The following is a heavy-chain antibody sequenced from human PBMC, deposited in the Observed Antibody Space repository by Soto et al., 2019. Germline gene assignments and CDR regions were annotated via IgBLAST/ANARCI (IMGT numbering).Heavy chain of an antibody. CDR2: IRYSVAT. J-gene: IGHJ3*02. Sequence: QVQLQESGPGLVKPSETLSLTCTVSGGSISNYYWSWIRQPPGRGLEWIGYIRYSVATSYNPSLGRRVTMSLDTSKNQFSLRLTSVTAADAALYYCARDKGTIQSWSHAFDIWGQGTIVTVSS. D-gene: IGHD1-1*01. CDR1: GGSISNYY. CDR3: ARDKGTIQSWSHAFDI. V-gene: IGHV4-59*01.